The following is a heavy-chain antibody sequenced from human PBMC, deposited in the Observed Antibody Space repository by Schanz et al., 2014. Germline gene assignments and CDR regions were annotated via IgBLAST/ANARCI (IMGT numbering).Heavy chain of an antibody. Sequence: EVQLVESGGGFVQPGGSLGLSCVVSGFTVSSDHMSWVRQAPGKGLEWVSVIYSGIGAYYADSVKGRFTISRDNSENTLYLQMNSLSADDTAVFYCAKGMGYCSGGTCYDYYYYGLDVWGKGTTVTASS. J-gene: IGHJ6*04. CDR1: GFTVSSDH. V-gene: IGHV3-66*01. CDR3: AKGMGYCSGGTCYDYYYYGLDV. D-gene: IGHD2-15*01. CDR2: IYSGIGA.